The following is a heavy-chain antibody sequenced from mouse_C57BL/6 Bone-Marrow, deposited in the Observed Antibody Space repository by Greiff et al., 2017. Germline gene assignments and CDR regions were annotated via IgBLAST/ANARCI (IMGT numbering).Heavy chain of an antibody. CDR1: GYTFTDYY. V-gene: IGHV1-76*01. CDR2: IYPGSGNT. CDR3: ARPRFAY. J-gene: IGHJ3*01. Sequence: VQLQQSGAELVRPGASVKLSCKASGYTFTDYYINWVKQRPGQGLEWIARIYPGSGNTYYNEKFKGKATLTAEKSSSTAYMQLSSLTSEDSAVYFCARPRFAYWGQGTLVTVSA.